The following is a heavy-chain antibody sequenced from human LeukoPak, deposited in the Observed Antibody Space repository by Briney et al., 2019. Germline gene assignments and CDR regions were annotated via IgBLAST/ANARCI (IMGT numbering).Heavy chain of an antibody. Sequence: MASETLSLTCTVSGGPISYYYWSWIRQPAGKGLEWIGRIYSSGSSDYSPSLKSRVTMSVDTSKNQFSLRLGSVTAADTAVYYCARGFTTRDARFDYWGQGTLVTVSS. J-gene: IGHJ4*02. V-gene: IGHV4-4*07. CDR2: IYSSGSS. CDR1: GGPISYYY. CDR3: ARGFTTRDARFDY. D-gene: IGHD1-1*01.